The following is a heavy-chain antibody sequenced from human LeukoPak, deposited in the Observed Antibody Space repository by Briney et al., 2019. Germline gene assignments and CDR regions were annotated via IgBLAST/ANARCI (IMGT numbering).Heavy chain of an antibody. CDR2: ITSSSSAI. Sequence: GGSLRLSCVASGFTFSSHNMNWVRQAPGKGLEWVSFITSSSSAIYYADSVKGRFTISRDNANNSLYLHMNSLRDEDTAVYYCARLHIVGSTPADYWGQGTLVTVSS. D-gene: IGHD1-26*01. CDR3: ARLHIVGSTPADY. CDR1: GFTFSSHN. J-gene: IGHJ4*02. V-gene: IGHV3-48*02.